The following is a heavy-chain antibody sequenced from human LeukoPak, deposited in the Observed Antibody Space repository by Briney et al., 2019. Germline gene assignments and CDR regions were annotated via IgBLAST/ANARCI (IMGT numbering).Heavy chain of an antibody. V-gene: IGHV4-59*01. CDR3: ARDRRYYDSSGYYLWDAFDI. CDR1: GGSISSYY. D-gene: IGHD3-22*01. CDR2: IYYSGST. Sequence: SETLSLTCTVSGGSISSYYWSWIRQPPGKGLEWIGYIYYSGSTNYNPSLKSRVTISVDTSKNQFSLKLSSVTAADTAVYYCARDRRYYDSSGYYLWDAFDIWGQGTMVTVSS. J-gene: IGHJ3*02.